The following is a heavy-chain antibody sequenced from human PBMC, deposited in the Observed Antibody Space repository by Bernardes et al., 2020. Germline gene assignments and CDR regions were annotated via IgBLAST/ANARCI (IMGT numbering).Heavy chain of an antibody. Sequence: ETLSLTCTVSGGSISSYYWSWIRQPPGKGLEWIGYIYYSGSTNYNPSLKSRVTISVDTSKNQFSLKLSSVTAADTAVYYCARDLGYCSGGSCYSGWFDPWGQGTLVTVSS. CDR1: GGSISSYY. J-gene: IGHJ5*02. CDR3: ARDLGYCSGGSCYSGWFDP. D-gene: IGHD2-15*01. CDR2: IYYSGST. V-gene: IGHV4-59*01.